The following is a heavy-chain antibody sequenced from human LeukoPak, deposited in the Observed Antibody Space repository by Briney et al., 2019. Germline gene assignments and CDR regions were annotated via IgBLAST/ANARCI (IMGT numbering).Heavy chain of an antibody. Sequence: GGSLRLSCAASGFTFSSYTMHWVRQAPGKGLEWVAAITDDGSDAYYSDSAKGRLTISRDNSENTLYLQMNSLRAEDTAVYYCATRGSIAALGGQGTLVTVSS. V-gene: IGHV3-30-3*01. CDR2: ITDDGSDA. J-gene: IGHJ4*02. CDR3: ATRGSIAAL. CDR1: GFTFSSYT. D-gene: IGHD6-6*01.